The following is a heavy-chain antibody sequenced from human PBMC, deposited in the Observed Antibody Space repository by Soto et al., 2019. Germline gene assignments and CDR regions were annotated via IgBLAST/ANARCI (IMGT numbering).Heavy chain of an antibody. J-gene: IGHJ6*02. CDR2: INPSGGST. CDR3: ASCGSTSCYNGYYYYGMDV. D-gene: IGHD2-2*02. CDR1: GYSFIGNY. Sequence: AAVKVSCKASGYSFIGNYRHWVRQATRQGLEWMGMINPSGGSTNYAQKFQGRVTITADESTSTAYMELSSLRSEDTAVYYCASCGSTSCYNGYYYYGMDVWGQGTTVTVSS. V-gene: IGHV1-46*01.